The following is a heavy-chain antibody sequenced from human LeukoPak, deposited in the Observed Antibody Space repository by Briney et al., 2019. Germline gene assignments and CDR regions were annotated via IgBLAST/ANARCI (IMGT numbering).Heavy chain of an antibody. Sequence: GEPLKISCQGSGFIFTHYWIGWVRQVPGKGLESIGIIYPADSDTTYSPSFQGQVTISADKSISTVYLQWSSLKASDTAMYYCARQSRDGSKTRGYSFDYWGQGTLVTVSS. CDR2: IYPADSDT. CDR1: GFIFTHYW. D-gene: IGHD3-10*01. CDR3: ARQSRDGSKTRGYSFDY. J-gene: IGHJ4*02. V-gene: IGHV5-51*01.